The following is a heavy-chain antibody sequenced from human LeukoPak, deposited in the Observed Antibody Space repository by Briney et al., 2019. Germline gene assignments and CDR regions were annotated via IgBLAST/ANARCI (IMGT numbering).Heavy chain of an antibody. CDR1: GDTFSSYA. CDR3: ARNYYDSTGYYSDGAFDI. D-gene: IGHD3-22*01. Sequence: ASVKVSCKASGDTFSSYAISWVRQAPGQGLEWMGIINPSGGSTSYAQKFQGRVAMTRDTSTSTVYMELSSLRSDDTAVYYCARNYYDSTGYYSDGAFDIWGQGTMVTVSS. J-gene: IGHJ3*02. CDR2: INPSGGST. V-gene: IGHV1-46*01.